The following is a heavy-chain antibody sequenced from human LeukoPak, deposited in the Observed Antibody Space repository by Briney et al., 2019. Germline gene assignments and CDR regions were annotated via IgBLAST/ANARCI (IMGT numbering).Heavy chain of an antibody. CDR2: ISSSSSYI. V-gene: IGHV3-21*01. CDR1: GFTFSSYS. J-gene: IGHJ4*02. D-gene: IGHD6-6*01. CDR3: ARDLFSSSSDGEYYFDY. Sequence: GGSLRLSCAASGFTFSSYSMNWVRQAPGKGLEWVSSISSSSSYIYYADSVKGRFTISRDNAKNSLYLQMNSLRAEDTAVYYCARDLFSSSSDGEYYFDYWGQGTLVTVSS.